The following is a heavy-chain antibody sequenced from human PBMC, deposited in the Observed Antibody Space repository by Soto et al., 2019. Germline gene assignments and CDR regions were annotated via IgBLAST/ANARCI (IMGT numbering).Heavy chain of an antibody. CDR1: GYTFTSYA. Sequence: QVQLVQSGAEVKKPGASVKVSCKASGYTFTSYAMHWVRQAPGQRLEWMGWINAGNGNTKYSTKFQGRVTITSDTSENTAYMELSSLRSEDTAVYYSARQAEGGYNDGHWGQGTLVTVSS. V-gene: IGHV1-3*01. D-gene: IGHD5-12*01. CDR3: ARQAEGGYNDGH. J-gene: IGHJ4*02. CDR2: INAGNGNT.